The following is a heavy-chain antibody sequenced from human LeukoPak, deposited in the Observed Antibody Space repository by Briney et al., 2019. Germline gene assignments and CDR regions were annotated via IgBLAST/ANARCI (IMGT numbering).Heavy chain of an antibody. V-gene: IGHV4-38-2*01. CDR1: GYSIRSGYY. CDR2: IYHSGST. D-gene: IGHD5-12*01. CDR3: ARYSGYASFYFDY. Sequence: SETLSLTCAVSGYSIRSGYYCGWIRQPPGKGLEWIGSIYHSGSTYYNPSLKSRVTISVDTSKNQFSLKLSSVTAADTAVYYCARYSGYASFYFDYWGQGTLVTVSS. J-gene: IGHJ4*02.